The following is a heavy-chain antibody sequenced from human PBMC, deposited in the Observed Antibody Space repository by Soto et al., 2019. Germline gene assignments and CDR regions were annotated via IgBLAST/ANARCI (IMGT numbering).Heavy chain of an antibody. CDR2: INPEGRT. CDR3: ARDTPGPXSFDP. Sequence: PGGSLRLSCEASGLIVNNNFMNWVRQAPGRGLEWVSVINPEGRTYYADSVKDRFTISRDTSKNTLYLQMNSLRVEDTAVYYCARDTPGPXSFDPWGQGTQVTVSS. V-gene: IGHV3-66*01. CDR1: GLIVNNNF. J-gene: IGHJ5*02.